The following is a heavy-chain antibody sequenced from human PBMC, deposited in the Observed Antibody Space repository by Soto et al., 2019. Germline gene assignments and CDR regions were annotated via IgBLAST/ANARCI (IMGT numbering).Heavy chain of an antibody. V-gene: IGHV3-7*03. J-gene: IGHJ4*02. CDR2: TMPDGSSK. Sequence: EVQLVESGGGWVRPGESLRLSCRGSGFTFGDYWMSWVRQAPGKGLEWVANTMPDGSSKYYVASVRGRFTVSRDNYKNSLYLQMNGLSVDDTAVYYCAREVGWSFDYWGRGTLVTVSS. CDR1: GFTFGDYW. D-gene: IGHD6-19*01. CDR3: AREVGWSFDY.